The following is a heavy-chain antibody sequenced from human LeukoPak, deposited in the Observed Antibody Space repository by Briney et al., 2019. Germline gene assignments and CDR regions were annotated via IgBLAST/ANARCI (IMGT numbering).Heavy chain of an antibody. CDR1: GGSINSSSYY. CDR2: IYYSGST. J-gene: IGHJ4*02. CDR3: ARELLWFGEGGGYLDY. V-gene: IGHV4-39*07. Sequence: PSETLSLTCTVSGGSINSSSYYWGWIRQPPGKGLEWIGSIYYSGSTYYNPSLKSRVTISVDTSKNQFSLKLSSVTAADTAVYYCARELLWFGEGGGYLDYWGQGTLVTVSS. D-gene: IGHD3-10*01.